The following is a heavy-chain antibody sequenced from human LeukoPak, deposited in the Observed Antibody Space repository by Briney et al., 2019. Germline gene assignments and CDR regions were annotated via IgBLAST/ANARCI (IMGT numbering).Heavy chain of an antibody. D-gene: IGHD3-22*01. CDR1: GFTFSDYW. V-gene: IGHV3-21*01. CDR3: AREVSEGFDF. Sequence: GGSLRLSCAASGFTFSDYWIHWVRQAPGKGLEWVSSFGTRSTSVYHAGSVKGRFAISRDNAKNSLYLQMNSLRAEDTALYYCAREVSEGFDFWGQGTLVTVSS. CDR2: FGTRSTSV. J-gene: IGHJ4*02.